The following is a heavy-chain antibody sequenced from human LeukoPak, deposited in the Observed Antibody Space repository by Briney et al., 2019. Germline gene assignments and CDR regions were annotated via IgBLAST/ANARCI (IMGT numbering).Heavy chain of an antibody. CDR3: ARDNWNLHYFDY. J-gene: IGHJ4*02. D-gene: IGHD1-20*01. Sequence: PSETLSLTCTVSGGSISSYYWSWIQQPPGKGLEWIGYIYYSGSTNYNPSLKSRVTISVDTSKNQFSLKLSSVTAADTAVYYCARDNWNLHYFDYWGQGTLVTVSS. CDR2: IYYSGST. V-gene: IGHV4-59*01. CDR1: GGSISSYY.